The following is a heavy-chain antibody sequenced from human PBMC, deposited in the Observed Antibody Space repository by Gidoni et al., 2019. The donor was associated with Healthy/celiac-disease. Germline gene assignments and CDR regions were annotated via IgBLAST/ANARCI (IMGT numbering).Heavy chain of an antibody. CDR2: ISYDGSNK. D-gene: IGHD4-17*01. V-gene: IGHV3-30*04. CDR3: AREGGYDYGDSNAFDI. Sequence: QVQLVESGGGVVHPGRSLRLSCAASGFTFSSYAMHWVRQAPGKGLEWVAVISYDGSNKYDADSVKGRFTISRDNSKNTLYLQMNSLRAEDTAVYYCAREGGYDYGDSNAFDIWGQGTMVTVSS. J-gene: IGHJ3*02. CDR1: GFTFSSYA.